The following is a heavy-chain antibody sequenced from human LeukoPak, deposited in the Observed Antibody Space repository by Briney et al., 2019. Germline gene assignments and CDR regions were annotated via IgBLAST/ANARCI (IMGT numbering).Heavy chain of an antibody. D-gene: IGHD2-2*02. CDR1: GGSFSGYY. CDR3: ASKRRYCSSTSCYRGYFDY. V-gene: IGHV4-34*01. CDR2: ITHSGST. J-gene: IGHJ4*02. Sequence: SETLSLTCAVYGGSFSGYYWSWIRQPPGKGLEWIGEITHSGSTNYNPSLKSRVTISVDTSKNQFSLKLSSVTAADTAVYYCASKRRYCSSTSCYRGYFDYWGQGTLVTVSS.